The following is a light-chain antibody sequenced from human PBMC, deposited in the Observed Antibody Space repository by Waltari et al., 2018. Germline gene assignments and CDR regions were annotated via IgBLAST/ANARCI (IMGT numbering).Light chain of an antibody. CDR3: QQTYSTPLT. V-gene: IGKV1-39*01. CDR1: QTISNF. Sequence: DIQMTQSPSSLSASVGDNVAIYCRSLQTISNFLNWYQQKIGKTPNFLMSHASKLESGVPSRFSGSASGTDFTLTISSVQPADFATYYCQQTYSTPLTFGGGTKLETK. CDR2: HAS. J-gene: IGKJ4*01.